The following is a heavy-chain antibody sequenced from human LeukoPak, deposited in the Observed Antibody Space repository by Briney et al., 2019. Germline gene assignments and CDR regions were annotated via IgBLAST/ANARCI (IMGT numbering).Heavy chain of an antibody. J-gene: IGHJ4*02. CDR2: ISTDGSNT. CDR3: VRGAYLGDPYFDY. CDR1: GFTFSSYW. D-gene: IGHD4-17*01. Sequence: GGSLRLSCAASGFTFSSYWMHWVRQAPGKGLVWVSRISTDGSNTNYADSVKGRFTISRDNAKNTLYLQMNSLRGEDTAVYYCVRGAYLGDPYFDYWGQGTLVTVSS. V-gene: IGHV3-74*01.